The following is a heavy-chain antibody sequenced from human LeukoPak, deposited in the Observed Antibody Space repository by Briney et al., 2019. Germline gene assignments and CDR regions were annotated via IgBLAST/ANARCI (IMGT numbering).Heavy chain of an antibody. CDR1: GGSISSYY. CDR2: IHYSEIT. D-gene: IGHD2-15*01. CDR3: ARGVPPSYCSGGSCYFAPHFDD. V-gene: IGHV4-59*01. J-gene: IGHJ4*02. Sequence: SETLSLTCTVSGGSISSYYWSWIRQPPGKGLEWIGYIHYSEITKYNTSLKSRVTISVDTSKNQFSLKLSSVTAADTAVYYCARGVPPSYCSGGSCYFAPHFDDWGQGTLVTASS.